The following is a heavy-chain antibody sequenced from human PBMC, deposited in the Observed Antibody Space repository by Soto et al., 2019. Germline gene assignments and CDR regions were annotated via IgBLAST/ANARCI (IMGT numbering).Heavy chain of an antibody. V-gene: IGHV1-18*01. CDR1: GYTFTSYG. D-gene: IGHD1-1*01. CDR3: AREGGTSPAYAPTEHHAFDD. Sequence: QVQLVQSGAEVKKPGASVKVSCKASGYTFTSYGISWVRQAPGQGLEWMGWISAYNGNTNYAQKLQGRVTMTTDTPTSTAYMELRSPRSDDTAVHCCAREGGTSPAYAPTEHHAFDDWGQGTLVTVSS. CDR2: ISAYNGNT. J-gene: IGHJ4*02.